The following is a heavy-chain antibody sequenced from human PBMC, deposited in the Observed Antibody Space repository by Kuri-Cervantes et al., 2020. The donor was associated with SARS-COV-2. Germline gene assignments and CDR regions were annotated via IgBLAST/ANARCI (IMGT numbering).Heavy chain of an antibody. CDR3: ARRNLRFLAGGYYFDY. CDR1: GFTFSSYA. V-gene: IGHV3-23*01. Sequence: GGSLRLSCAASGFTFSSYAMSWVRQAPGKGLEWVSSISSSSSYIYYADSVKGRFTISRDNSRNTLYLQMHSLRAEDTALYYCARRNLRFLAGGYYFDYWGQGTLVTVSS. D-gene: IGHD3-3*01. CDR2: ISSSSSYI. J-gene: IGHJ4*02.